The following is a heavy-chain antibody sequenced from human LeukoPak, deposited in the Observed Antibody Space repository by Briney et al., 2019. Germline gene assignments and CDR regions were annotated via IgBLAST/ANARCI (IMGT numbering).Heavy chain of an antibody. V-gene: IGHV3-30*02. D-gene: IGHD5-12*01. CDR3: AKGGGYEAQYYYYYLDV. CDR2: IRYDGSNK. CDR1: GFTLGSYG. J-gene: IGHJ6*03. Sequence: GGSLRLSCAASGFTLGSYGMHWVRQAPGKGLEWVAFIRYDGSNKYYADSVKGRFTISRDNSKNTLYLQMKSLRAEDTAVYYCAKGGGYEAQYYYYYLDVWGKGTTVTISS.